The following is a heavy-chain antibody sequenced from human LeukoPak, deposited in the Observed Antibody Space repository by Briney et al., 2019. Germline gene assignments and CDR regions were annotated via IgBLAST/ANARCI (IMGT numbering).Heavy chain of an antibody. CDR3: ARGPYPAGLGSYYFAS. CDR1: GGSISSGGYY. D-gene: IGHD3-10*01. Sequence: SQTLSLTCTVSGGSISSGGYYWSWIRQHPGTGLEWIGYIYYSGSTYYNPSLKSRVTISVDTSKNQFSLKLSSVTAADTAVYSCARGPYPAGLGSYYFASGGQGTRVTVS. CDR2: IYYSGST. V-gene: IGHV4-31*03. J-gene: IGHJ4*02.